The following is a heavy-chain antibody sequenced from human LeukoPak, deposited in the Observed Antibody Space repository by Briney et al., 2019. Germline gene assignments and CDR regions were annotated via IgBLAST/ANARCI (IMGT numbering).Heavy chain of an antibody. CDR2: INPNSGGT. Sequence: ASVKVSCMASGYTFTGYYMHWVRQAPGQGLEWMGWINPNSGGTNYAQKFQGRVTMTRDTSISTAYMELSRLRSDDTAVYYCARDGILLWFGELSTNWFDPWGQGTLVTVSS. D-gene: IGHD3-10*01. CDR1: GYTFTGYY. V-gene: IGHV1-2*02. CDR3: ARDGILLWFGELSTNWFDP. J-gene: IGHJ5*02.